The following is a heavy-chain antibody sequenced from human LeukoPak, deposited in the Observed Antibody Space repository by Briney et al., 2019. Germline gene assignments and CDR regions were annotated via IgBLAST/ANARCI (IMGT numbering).Heavy chain of an antibody. CDR1: GGSISSGGYY. J-gene: IGHJ3*01. CDR2: IYHSGST. V-gene: IGHV4-30-2*01. Sequence: SETLSLTCTVSGGSISSGGYYWSWIRQPPGKGLEWIGYIYHSGSTYYNPSLKSRVTMSVDTSKTQFSLNLSSVTAADTAVYFCARGRVEAYAFDYWGQGTMVTVSS. CDR3: ARGRVEAYAFDY. D-gene: IGHD1-26*01.